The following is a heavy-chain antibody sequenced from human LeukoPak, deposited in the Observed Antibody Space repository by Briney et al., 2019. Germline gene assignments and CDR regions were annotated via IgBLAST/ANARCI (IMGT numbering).Heavy chain of an antibody. J-gene: IGHJ4*02. CDR2: ISASGDST. CDR3: AKRGTSGRVDY. D-gene: IGHD2-2*01. V-gene: IGHV3-23*01. Sequence: GGSLRLSCAASGFTFSSYAMSWVRQAPGKGLEWVSTISASGDSTYYADSVKGRFTISRDNSKNTLYLQMNSLRAEDTAVYYCAKRGTSGRVDYWGQGTLVTVSS. CDR1: GFTFSSYA.